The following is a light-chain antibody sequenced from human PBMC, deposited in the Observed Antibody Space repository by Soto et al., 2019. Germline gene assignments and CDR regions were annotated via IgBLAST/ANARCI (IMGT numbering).Light chain of an antibody. V-gene: IGKV1-5*03. CDR1: QTISSW. Sequence: QRTQSPSTLSGSVGDRVTITCRASQTISSWLAWYQQKPGKAPKLLIYKASTLKSGVPSRFSGSGSGTEFTLTISSLQPDDFATYYCQQYNSYPWPFGQGTMADI. J-gene: IGKJ1*01. CDR3: QQYNSYPWP. CDR2: KAS.